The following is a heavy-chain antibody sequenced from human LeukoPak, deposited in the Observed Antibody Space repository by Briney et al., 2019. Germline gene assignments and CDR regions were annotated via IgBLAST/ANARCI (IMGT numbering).Heavy chain of an antibody. CDR3: ARRHGYFPFFDH. V-gene: IGHV4-39*01. CDR2: VFYSGNT. Sequence: SETLSLTCTVSGGSINTNLYYWAWIRKPPGKGLEWIGSVFYSGNTYYNPSLKSRVTISVDTSKNQFSLKLDSVTAADTAFYYCARRHGYFPFFDHWGQGTLVTVSS. CDR1: GGSINTNLYY. D-gene: IGHD4-17*01. J-gene: IGHJ4*02.